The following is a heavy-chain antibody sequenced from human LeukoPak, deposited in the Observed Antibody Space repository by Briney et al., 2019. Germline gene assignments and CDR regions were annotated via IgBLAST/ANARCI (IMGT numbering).Heavy chain of an antibody. CDR1: GGSISSYY. J-gene: IGHJ2*01. Sequence: SETLSLTCTVSGGSISSYYWSWIRQPPGKGLKWIGYIYYSGSTNYNPSLKSRVTISVDTSKNQFSLKLSSVTAADTAVYYCATLVGWSGYFDLWGRGTLVTVSS. D-gene: IGHD2-2*03. CDR2: IYYSGST. V-gene: IGHV4-59*01. CDR3: ATLVGWSGYFDL.